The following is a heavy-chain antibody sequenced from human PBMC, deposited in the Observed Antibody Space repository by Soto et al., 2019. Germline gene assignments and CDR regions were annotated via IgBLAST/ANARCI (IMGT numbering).Heavy chain of an antibody. D-gene: IGHD2-15*01. CDR3: ARDVGGSFYWNYYYGMDV. J-gene: IGHJ6*02. CDR2: ISYDGSNK. CDR1: GFTFSSYA. Sequence: QVQLVESGGGVVQPGRSLRLSCAASGFTFSSYAMHWVRQAPGKGLEWVAVISYDGSNKYYADSVKGRFTISKDNSKNTLYLEMNSVGAEDTAVYYCARDVGGSFYWNYYYGMDVWGQGTTVTFSS. V-gene: IGHV3-30-3*01.